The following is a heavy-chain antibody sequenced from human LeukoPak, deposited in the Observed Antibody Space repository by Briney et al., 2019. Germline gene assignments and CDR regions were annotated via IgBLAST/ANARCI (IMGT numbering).Heavy chain of an antibody. J-gene: IGHJ4*02. V-gene: IGHV3-66*01. D-gene: IGHD3-10*01. CDR1: GFTVSSNY. CDR2: IYSGGST. Sequence: PGGSLRLSCAASGFTVSSNYMSWVRQAPGKGLEWVSVIYSGGSTYYADSVKGRFTISRDNSKNTLYLQMNSLRAEDTAVHYCARETYYYGSATYFDYWGQGTLVTVSS. CDR3: ARETYYYGSATYFDY.